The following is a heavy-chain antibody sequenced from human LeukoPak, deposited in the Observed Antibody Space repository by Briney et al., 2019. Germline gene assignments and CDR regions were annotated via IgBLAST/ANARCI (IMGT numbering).Heavy chain of an antibody. D-gene: IGHD5-12*01. V-gene: IGHV1-18*01. CDR1: GYTFTSYG. CDR2: ISAYNGNT. CDR3: ARDASISGYDPRVHWFDH. Sequence: AASVKVSCKASGYTFTSYGISWVRQAPGHGLEWMGWISAYNGNTNYAQKLQGRVTMTTDTFTRTAYMELRSLRAEDTAVYYCARDASISGYDPRVHWFDHWGQGTLVTVSS. J-gene: IGHJ5*02.